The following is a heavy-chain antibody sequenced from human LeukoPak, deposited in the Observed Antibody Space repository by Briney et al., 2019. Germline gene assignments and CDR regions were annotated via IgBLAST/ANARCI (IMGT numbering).Heavy chain of an antibody. CDR2: ISSSSSYI. D-gene: IGHD6-13*01. Sequence: PGGSLRLSCAASGFTFSSYSMNWVRQAPGKGLEWVSSISSSSSYIYYADSVKGRFTISRDNAKNSLYLQMNSLRAEDTAVYYCARGLLAAADTSYYFDYWGQGTLVTVSS. V-gene: IGHV3-21*01. CDR1: GFTFSSYS. CDR3: ARGLLAAADTSYYFDY. J-gene: IGHJ4*02.